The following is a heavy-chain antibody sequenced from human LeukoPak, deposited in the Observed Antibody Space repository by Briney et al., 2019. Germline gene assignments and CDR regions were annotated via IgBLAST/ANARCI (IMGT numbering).Heavy chain of an antibody. J-gene: IGHJ4*02. Sequence: GGSLRLSCAASGFTFSSFSMHWVRQAPGKGLEWVSTITTSDGNTYYADSVKGRFTVSRDNSKNTLFLQMNSLRAEDTAVYYCAKDGGLWVSAHWGDSWGRGTLVTVSS. D-gene: IGHD7-27*01. CDR1: GFTFSSFS. CDR2: ITTSDGNT. V-gene: IGHV3-23*01. CDR3: AKDGGLWVSAHWGDS.